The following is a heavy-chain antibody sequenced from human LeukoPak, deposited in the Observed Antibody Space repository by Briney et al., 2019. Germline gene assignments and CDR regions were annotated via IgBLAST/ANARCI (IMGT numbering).Heavy chain of an antibody. CDR3: ARVYCSSTSCYYPLPDFDY. D-gene: IGHD2-2*01. CDR2: ISAYNGNT. Sequence: ASVKVSCKASGYTFTSYGISWVRQAPGQGLEWMGWISAYNGNTNYAQKLQGRVTMTTDTSTSTAYMELRSLRSDDTAVYYCARVYCSSTSCYYPLPDFDYWGQGTLVTVSS. V-gene: IGHV1-18*01. CDR1: GYTFTSYG. J-gene: IGHJ4*02.